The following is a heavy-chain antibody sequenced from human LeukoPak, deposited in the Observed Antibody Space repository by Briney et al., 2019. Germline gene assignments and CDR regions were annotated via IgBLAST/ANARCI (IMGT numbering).Heavy chain of an antibody. D-gene: IGHD3-16*02. CDR2: INPNSGGT. V-gene: IGHV1-2*04. J-gene: IGHJ3*02. CDR1: GYTFTGYY. CDR3: ARSPKYDYVWGSYPDDAFDI. Sequence: ASVKVSCKASGYTFTGYYMQWVRQAPGQGLEWMGWINPNSGGTNYAQKFQGWVTMTRDTSISTAYMELSRLRSDDTAVYYCARSPKYDYVWGSYPDDAFDIWGQGTMVTVSS.